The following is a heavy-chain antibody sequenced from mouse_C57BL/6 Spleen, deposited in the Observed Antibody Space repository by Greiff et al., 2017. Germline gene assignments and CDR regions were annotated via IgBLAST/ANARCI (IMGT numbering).Heavy chain of an antibody. V-gene: IGHV3-6*01. Sequence: EVKLQESGPGLVKPSQSLSLTCSVTGYSITSGYYWNWIRQFPGNKLEWMGYISYDGSNNYNPSLKNRISITRDTSKNQFFLKLNSGTTEDTATYYCARKAAITTVVGYFDVWGTGTTVTVSS. CDR2: ISYDGSN. CDR1: GYSITSGYY. D-gene: IGHD1-1*01. CDR3: ARKAAITTVVGYFDV. J-gene: IGHJ1*03.